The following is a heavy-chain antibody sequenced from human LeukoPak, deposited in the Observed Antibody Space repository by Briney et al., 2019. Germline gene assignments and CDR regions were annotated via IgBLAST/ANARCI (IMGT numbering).Heavy chain of an antibody. CDR1: GGSFSGYY. J-gene: IGHJ6*03. CDR2: INHSGST. Sequence: SETLSLTCAVYGGSFSGYYWSWIRQPPGKGLEWIGEINHSGSTNYNPSLKSRVTISVDTSKNQFSLKLSSVTAADTAVYYCARGPRSSSSRNYYYYYMDVWGKGTTVTVSS. V-gene: IGHV4-34*01. CDR3: ARGPRSSSSRNYYYYYMDV. D-gene: IGHD6-6*01.